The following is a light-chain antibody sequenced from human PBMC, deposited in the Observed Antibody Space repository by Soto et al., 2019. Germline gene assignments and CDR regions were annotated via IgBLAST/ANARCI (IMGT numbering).Light chain of an antibody. CDR1: QSINSH. CDR3: EQRSNWPLT. J-gene: IGKJ4*01. Sequence: PGERATLSCRASQSINSHLAWYQQKPGQAPRLLMYDASNRATDIPARFSGSGSGTAFTLTISSLDPEDFAVYYCEQRSNWPLTFGGGTKVEIK. CDR2: DAS. V-gene: IGKV3-11*01.